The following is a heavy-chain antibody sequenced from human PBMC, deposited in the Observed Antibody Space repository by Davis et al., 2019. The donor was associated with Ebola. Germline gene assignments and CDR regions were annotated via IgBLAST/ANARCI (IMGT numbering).Heavy chain of an antibody. D-gene: IGHD3-22*01. V-gene: IGHV1-2*04. CDR3: ARSYHYDTSGYLPSLDY. J-gene: IGHJ4*02. CDR2: ISPNTGGS. CDR1: GYTFTGYY. Sequence: AASVKVSCKASGYTFTGYYIHWERQAPGQGLEWMGWISPNTGGSNYAQKFQGSVTMTRDTSISTAYMELSRLRSDDTAVYYCARSYHYDTSGYLPSLDYWGQGTLVTVSS.